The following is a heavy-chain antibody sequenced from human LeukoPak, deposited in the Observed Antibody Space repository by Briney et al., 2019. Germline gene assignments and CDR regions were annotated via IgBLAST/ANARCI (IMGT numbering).Heavy chain of an antibody. CDR1: GYAFSGNP. V-gene: IGHV1-2*02. CDR3: ASARDSGSYPSPFDY. D-gene: IGHD1-26*01. Sequence: VASVKVSCKASGYAFSGNPIHWVRQAPGQGLEWMGRIDPKNGDTFYAEKFQGRVTMTRDASISTGYMDLSRLRSDDTAVYYCASARDSGSYPSPFDYWGQGTLVTVSS. J-gene: IGHJ4*02. CDR2: IDPKNGDT.